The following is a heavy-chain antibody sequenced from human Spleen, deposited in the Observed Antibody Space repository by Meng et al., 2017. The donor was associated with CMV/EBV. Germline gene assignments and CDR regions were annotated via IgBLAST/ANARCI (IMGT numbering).Heavy chain of an antibody. CDR1: GFPLSYNA. Sequence: SGFPLSYNAMHWVRQAPGKGLEWVAVISSDGINKYYADSVKGRFTISRDNSKNTVFLQMNTLRPEDTALYYCARSRGPAAAGDNWFDPWGQGTLVTVSS. J-gene: IGHJ5*02. V-gene: IGHV3-30*04. CDR2: ISSDGINK. D-gene: IGHD2-2*01. CDR3: ARSRGPAAAGDNWFDP.